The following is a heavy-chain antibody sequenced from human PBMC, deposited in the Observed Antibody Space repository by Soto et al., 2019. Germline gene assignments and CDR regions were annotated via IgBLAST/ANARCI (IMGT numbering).Heavy chain of an antibody. J-gene: IGHJ6*02. Sequence: SVKVSCKASGGTFSSYTISWVRQAPGQGLEWMGRIIPILGIANYAQKFQGRVTITADKSTSTAYMELSSLRSEDTAVYYCARDSRYCSSTSCYFFYYYGMDVWGQGTTVTVSS. CDR3: ARDSRYCSSTSCYFFYYYGMDV. CDR2: IIPILGIA. CDR1: GGTFSSYT. V-gene: IGHV1-69*04. D-gene: IGHD2-2*01.